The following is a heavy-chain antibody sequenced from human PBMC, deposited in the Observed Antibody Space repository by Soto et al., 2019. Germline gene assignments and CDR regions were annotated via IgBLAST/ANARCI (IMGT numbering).Heavy chain of an antibody. CDR1: GFSLSTSGMR. CDR3: ARMRSDYDSSGLDY. J-gene: IGHJ4*02. CDR2: IDWDEDR. V-gene: IGHV2-70*04. D-gene: IGHD3-22*01. Sequence: PTLVNPTQTLTLTCTFSGFSLSTSGMRVSWIRQAPGKALEWLARIDWDEDRFYSTSLKTRLTISKDTSKNQVVLTITKMDPVDTATYYCARMRSDYDSSGLDYWGQGILVTVSS.